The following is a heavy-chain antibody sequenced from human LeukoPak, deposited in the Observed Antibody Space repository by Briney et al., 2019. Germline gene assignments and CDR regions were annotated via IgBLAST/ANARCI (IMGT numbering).Heavy chain of an antibody. CDR1: GGSISSYY. CDR2: IYNSGST. D-gene: IGHD5-24*01. J-gene: IGHJ4*02. V-gene: IGHV4-59*01. Sequence: PSETLSLTCTVSGGSISSYYWSWIRQPPGKGLEWIAYIYNSGSTNYNPSLKSRVTISIDTSKNQFSLKLSSVTAADTAVYYCANNRRDGYNYGVYYFDYWGQGTLVTVSS. CDR3: ANNRRDGYNYGVYYFDY.